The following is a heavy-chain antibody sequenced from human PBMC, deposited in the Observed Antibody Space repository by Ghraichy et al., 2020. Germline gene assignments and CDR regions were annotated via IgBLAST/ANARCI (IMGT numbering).Heavy chain of an antibody. V-gene: IGHV4-59*01. J-gene: IGHJ5*02. Sequence: TLSLTCTVSGGSISSYYWSWIRQPPGKGLEWIGYIYYSGSTNYNPSLKRRVTISVDTSKNQFSLKLSSVTAADTAVYYCARDHSSGWFDPWGQGTLVTVSS. CDR1: GGSISSYY. CDR2: IYYSGST. CDR3: ARDHSSGWFDP. D-gene: IGHD6-19*01.